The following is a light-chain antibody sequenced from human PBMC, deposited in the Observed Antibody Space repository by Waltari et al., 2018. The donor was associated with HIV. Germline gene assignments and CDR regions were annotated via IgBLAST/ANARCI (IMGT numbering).Light chain of an antibody. CDR1: SSDVGGYNY. CDR2: DVS. V-gene: IGLV2-14*01. Sequence: QSALPQPASVSGSPGQSITISCTGTSSDVGGYNYVSWYQQHPGKAPKLVIYDVSNRPAGVSTRFSGSKSGNTASLTISGLQAEDEADYYCSSYTSSSTWVFGGGTKLTVL. J-gene: IGLJ3*02. CDR3: SSYTSSSTWV.